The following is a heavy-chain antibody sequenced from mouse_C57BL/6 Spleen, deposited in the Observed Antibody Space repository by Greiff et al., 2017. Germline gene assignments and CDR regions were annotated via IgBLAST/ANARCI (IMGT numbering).Heavy chain of an antibody. D-gene: IGHD2-3*01. CDR3: ARRYDGYPYYFDD. Sequence: QVQLQQPGAELVMPGASVKLSCKASGYTFTSYWMHWVKQRPGQGLEWIGEIDPSDSYTNYNQKFKGKSTLTVDKSSSTAYMQLSSLTSEDSAVYYCARRYDGYPYYFDDWGQGTTLTVSS. V-gene: IGHV1-69*01. CDR1: GYTFTSYW. J-gene: IGHJ2*01. CDR2: IDPSDSYT.